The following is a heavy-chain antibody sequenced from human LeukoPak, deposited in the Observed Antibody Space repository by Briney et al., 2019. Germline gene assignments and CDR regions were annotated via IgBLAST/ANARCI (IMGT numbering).Heavy chain of an antibody. V-gene: IGHV3-49*04. CDR1: GFTFGDHA. D-gene: IGHD6-6*01. CDR3: TRDLFPYSSSPYYFDY. Sequence: GGSLRLSCTDSGFTFGDHAMSWVRQAPGKGLEWVGFIRSKAYGGTTEYAASVKGRFTISRDDSKSIAYLQMNSLKTEDTAVYYCTRDLFPYSSSPYYFDYWGQGTLVTVSS. CDR2: IRSKAYGGTT. J-gene: IGHJ4*02.